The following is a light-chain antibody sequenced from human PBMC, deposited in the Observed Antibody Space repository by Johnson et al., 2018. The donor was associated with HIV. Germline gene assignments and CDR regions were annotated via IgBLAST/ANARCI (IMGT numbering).Light chain of an antibody. CDR2: ENN. CDR1: SSNIGNNY. V-gene: IGLV1-51*02. CDR3: GPWDSSLSAVRYV. Sequence: QSVLTQPPSVSAAPGQKVTISCSGSSSNIGNNYVSWYQQLPGTAPKLLIYENNKRPSGIPDRFSGSKSGTSATLGITGLQTGDEADYYCGPWDSSLSAVRYVFGTGTKVTV. J-gene: IGLJ1*01.